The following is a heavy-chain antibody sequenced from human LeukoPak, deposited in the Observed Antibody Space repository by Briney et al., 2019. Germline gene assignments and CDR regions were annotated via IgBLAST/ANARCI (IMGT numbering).Heavy chain of an antibody. V-gene: IGHV1-2*02. J-gene: IGHJ4*02. CDR3: VLVGATETGGFDY. Sequence: ASVKVSCKASGYTFTNYAISGVRQAPGQGLECMGWINPNSGGTNYAQKFQGRVTMTRDTSISTAYMELSRLRSDDTAVYYCVLVGATETGGFDYWGQGTLVTVSS. CDR2: INPNSGGT. D-gene: IGHD1-26*01. CDR1: GYTFTNYA.